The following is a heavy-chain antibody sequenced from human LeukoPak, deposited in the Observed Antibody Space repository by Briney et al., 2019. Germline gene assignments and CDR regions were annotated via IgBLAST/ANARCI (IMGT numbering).Heavy chain of an antibody. V-gene: IGHV4-34*01. Sequence: PSETLSLTCAVYGGSFSGYYWSWIRQPPGKGLERIGEINHSGSTNYNPSLKSRVTISVDTSKNQFSLKLSSVTAADTAVYYCATNRGTAMADDAFDIWGQGTMVTVSS. D-gene: IGHD5-18*01. J-gene: IGHJ3*02. CDR2: INHSGST. CDR1: GGSFSGYY. CDR3: ATNRGTAMADDAFDI.